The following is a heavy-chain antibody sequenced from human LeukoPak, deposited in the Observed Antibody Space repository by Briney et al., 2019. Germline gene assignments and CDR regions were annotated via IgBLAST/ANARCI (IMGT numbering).Heavy chain of an antibody. CDR2: INTNTGNP. CDR3: ARDRGVYAHYYYAMDV. J-gene: IGHJ6*02. Sequence: GASVKASCKASEYTFTSYVMNWVRQAPGQGLEWMGWINTNTGNPTYAQGFTGRFVFSLDTSVSTAYLQINSLKAEDTAVYYCARDRGVYAHYYYAMDVWGQGTTVTVSS. D-gene: IGHD5/OR15-5a*01. V-gene: IGHV7-4-1*02. CDR1: EYTFTSYV.